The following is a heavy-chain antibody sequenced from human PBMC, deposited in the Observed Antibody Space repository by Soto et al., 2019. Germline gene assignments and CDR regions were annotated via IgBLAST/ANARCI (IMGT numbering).Heavy chain of an antibody. V-gene: IGHV6-1*01. D-gene: IGHD1-26*01. J-gene: IGHJ5*02. Sequence: SQTLSLTCVISGDSVSSKSAAWNWIRQSSSRGLEWLGRTYYRSKWSTDYAISVKSRITINPDTSNNHFSLQLKSVTPEDTAVYYCTRALSGSYDHWGQGTLVTVSS. CDR3: TRALSGSYDH. CDR2: TYYRSKWST. CDR1: GDSVSSKSAA.